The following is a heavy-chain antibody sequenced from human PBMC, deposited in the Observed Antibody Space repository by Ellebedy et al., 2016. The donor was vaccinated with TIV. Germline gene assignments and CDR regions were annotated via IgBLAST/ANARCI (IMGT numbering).Heavy chain of an antibody. J-gene: IGHJ4*02. D-gene: IGHD2/OR15-2a*01. CDR2: IYWNDDK. V-gene: IGHV2-5*01. Sequence: SGPTLVXPTQTLTLTCTFSGFSLSASGVGVGWIRQPPGKALEWLALIYWNDDKRYSPSLRNRLTITKDTSKNQVVLTMTNMDPVDTATYYCAHRQFCTSTVCIREDFDFWGQGTLVTVSS. CDR1: GFSLSASGVG. CDR3: AHRQFCTSTVCIREDFDF.